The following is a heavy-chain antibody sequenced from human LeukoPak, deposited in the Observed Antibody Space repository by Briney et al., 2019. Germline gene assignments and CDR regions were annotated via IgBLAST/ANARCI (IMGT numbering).Heavy chain of an antibody. CDR2: IYPGDSDT. V-gene: IGHV5-51*01. D-gene: IGHD3-22*01. J-gene: IGHJ4*02. CDR3: ARHYYDGSGYYYGDY. Sequence: GESLKISCKGSGYSFTSYWIGWVRQMPGKGLEWMGIIYPGDSDTRYSPSFQGQVTISADKSISTAYLQWSSLKASDTAMYYCARHYYDGSGYYYGDYWGQGTLVTVSS. CDR1: GYSFTSYW.